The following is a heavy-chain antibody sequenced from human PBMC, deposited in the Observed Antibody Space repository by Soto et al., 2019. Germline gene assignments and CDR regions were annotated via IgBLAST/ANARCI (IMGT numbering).Heavy chain of an antibody. V-gene: IGHV3-21*01. CDR1: GFTFSSYS. CDR2: ISSSSSYI. D-gene: IGHD3-10*01. CDR3: AREAQPALLLWCGELPEYFQH. Sequence: EVQLVESGGGLVKPGGSLRLSCAASGFTFSSYSMNWVRQAPGKGLEWVSSISSSSSYIYYADSVKGRFTISRDNAKHALYLKMNSLRAEDTAVYDCAREAQPALLLWCGELPEYFQHWGQGTLVTVSS. J-gene: IGHJ1*01.